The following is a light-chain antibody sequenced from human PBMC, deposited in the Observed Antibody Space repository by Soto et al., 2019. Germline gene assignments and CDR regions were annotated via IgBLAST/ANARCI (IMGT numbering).Light chain of an antibody. J-gene: IGLJ1*01. CDR1: SSDVGGYNY. V-gene: IGLV2-14*01. CDR2: DVS. Sequence: QSALTQPASVSGSPGQSITISCTGTSSDVGGYNYVSWHQQHPGKAPKLTIYDVSSRPSGVSNRFSASKSGNTASLTISGLQAEYEADYYCTSYTSSGTYVFGIGTKVTVL. CDR3: TSYTSSGTYV.